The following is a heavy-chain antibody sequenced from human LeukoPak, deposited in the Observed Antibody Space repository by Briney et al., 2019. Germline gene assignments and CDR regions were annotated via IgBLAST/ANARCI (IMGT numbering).Heavy chain of an antibody. D-gene: IGHD3-22*01. CDR2: ISGSGDST. Sequence: GGSLRLSCAASGFTFSSYAMSWVRQAPGKGLECVSVISGSGDSTYYADSVKGRFTISRDNSKNTLYLQMNSLRAEDTAVYYCAKGVYYDSSGYPYYFDYWGQGTLVTVSS. J-gene: IGHJ4*02. V-gene: IGHV3-23*01. CDR1: GFTFSSYA. CDR3: AKGVYYDSSGYPYYFDY.